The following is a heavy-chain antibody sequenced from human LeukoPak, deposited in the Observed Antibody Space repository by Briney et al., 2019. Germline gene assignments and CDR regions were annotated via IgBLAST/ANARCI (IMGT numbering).Heavy chain of an antibody. V-gene: IGHV1-8*01. CDR2: MNPNSGNT. Sequence: ASVKVSCKASGYTFTSYDINWVRQATGQGLEWMGWMNPNSGNTGYTQKFQGRDTMTRNTTITPTYMELSSLRSEDTAVYYCARGSGAAGYHFDYWGQGTLVTVSS. CDR3: ARGSGAAGYHFDY. J-gene: IGHJ4*02. D-gene: IGHD6-13*01. CDR1: GYTFTSYD.